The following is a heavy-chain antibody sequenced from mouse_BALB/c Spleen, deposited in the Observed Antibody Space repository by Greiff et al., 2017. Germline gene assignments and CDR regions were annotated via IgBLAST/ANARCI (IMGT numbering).Heavy chain of an antibody. CDR3: ARRAYYGYAMDY. CDR1: GFTFSSYA. CDR2: ISSGGST. D-gene: IGHD2-10*01. V-gene: IGHV5-6-5*01. Sequence: EVKLVESGGGLVKPGGSLKLSCAASGFTFSSYAMSWVRQTPEKRLEWVASISSGGSTYYPDSVKGRFTISRDNARNILYLQMSSLRSEDTAMYYCARRAYYGYAMDYWGQGTSVTVSS. J-gene: IGHJ4*01.